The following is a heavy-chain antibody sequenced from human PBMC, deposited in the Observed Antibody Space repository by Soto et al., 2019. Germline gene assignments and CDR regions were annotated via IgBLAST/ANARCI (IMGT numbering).Heavy chain of an antibody. CDR1: GASISSSNW. D-gene: IGHD5-18*01. V-gene: IGHV4-4*02. CDR2: IYHSGST. J-gene: IGHJ4*02. CDR3: ARVAICCYGYGYEY. Sequence: SVTLSLTCAVSGASISSSNWWSWVRQPPGKGLEWIGEIYHSGSTNYNPSLKSRVTISVDKSKNQFSLKLSSVTAADTAVYYCARVAICCYGYGYEYWGQGTRATVPS.